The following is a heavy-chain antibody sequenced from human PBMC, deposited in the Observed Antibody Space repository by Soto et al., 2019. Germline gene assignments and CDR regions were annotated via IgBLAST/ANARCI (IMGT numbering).Heavy chain of an antibody. V-gene: IGHV3-30*18. D-gene: IGHD6-19*01. CDR2: ISHDGSEK. J-gene: IGHJ6*02. Sequence: QVLLVESGGGVVRPGRSLRLSCGASGFSFSKYGMHWVRQAPGEGLEWLSLISHDGSEKWYAESVKGRFTISRDNSKNTLYLPMNSLRGEDTAVYYCAKGYEVSPTVASRWYSNYFYGADVWGRESTVTVSS. CDR3: AKGYEVSPTVASRWYSNYFYGADV. CDR1: GFSFSKYG.